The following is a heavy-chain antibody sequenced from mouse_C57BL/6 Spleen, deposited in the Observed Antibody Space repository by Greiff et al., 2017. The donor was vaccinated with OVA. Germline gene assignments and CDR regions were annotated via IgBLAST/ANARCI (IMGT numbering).Heavy chain of an antibody. CDR3: AREDYDGSRGDYAMDY. D-gene: IGHD1-1*01. Sequence: VQLQQPGAELVRPGTSVKLSCKASGYTFTSYWMHWVKQRPGQGLEWIGVIDPSDSYTNYNQKFKGKATLPVDTSSSTAYMQLSSMTVDDSADYYCAREDYDGSRGDYAMDYWGQGTSVTVSS. CDR2: IDPSDSYT. CDR1: GYTFTSYW. J-gene: IGHJ4*01. V-gene: IGHV1-59*01.